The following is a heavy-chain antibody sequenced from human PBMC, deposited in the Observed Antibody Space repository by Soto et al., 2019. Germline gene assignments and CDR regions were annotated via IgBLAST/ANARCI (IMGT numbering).Heavy chain of an antibody. CDR1: GFIFNTYV. CDR2: ISGTGYT. V-gene: IGHV3-23*01. D-gene: IGHD3-16*02. CDR3: ATLYDYIWRNYRRPAYSFDY. Sequence: EVQLLESGGGLVQPGGSLRLSCVASGFIFNTYVMIWVRQAPGKALEWVSGISGTGYTYYADSVKGRFTVSRDNSLDTVYLQMDSLRAEDTAVYYCATLYDYIWRNYRRPAYSFDYWGQGTLVTVSS. J-gene: IGHJ4*02.